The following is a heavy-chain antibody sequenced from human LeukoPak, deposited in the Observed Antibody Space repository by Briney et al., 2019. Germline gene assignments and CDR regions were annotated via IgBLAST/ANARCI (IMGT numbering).Heavy chain of an antibody. CDR2: INPSGGST. V-gene: IGHV1-46*01. J-gene: IGHJ6*03. D-gene: IGHD6-13*01. CDR1: GYTFTSYY. Sequence: GASVKVSCKASGYTFTSYYMHWVRQAPGQGLEWMGIINPSGGSTSYAQKFQGRVTMTRDTSTSTVYMELSSLRSEDTAVYYCARDQRPGIAAAEDYYMDVWGKGTTVTVSS. CDR3: ARDQRPGIAAAEDYYMDV.